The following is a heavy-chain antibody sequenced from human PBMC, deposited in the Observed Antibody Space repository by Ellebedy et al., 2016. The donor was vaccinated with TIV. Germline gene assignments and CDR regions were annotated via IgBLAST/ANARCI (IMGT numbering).Heavy chain of an antibody. J-gene: IGHJ5*02. Sequence: PGGSLRLSCAASGFTFTSFAMSWVRQAPGKGLERVSTISHTGTRTYYADSVEGRFIISRDNSKKTLYLQMNSLRAEDSAIYYCGRDGVTGNGRWDWLDPWGQGTLVTVSS. CDR2: ISHTGTRT. V-gene: IGHV3-23*01. CDR3: GRDGVTGNGRWDWLDP. CDR1: GFTFTSFA. D-gene: IGHD2-21*02.